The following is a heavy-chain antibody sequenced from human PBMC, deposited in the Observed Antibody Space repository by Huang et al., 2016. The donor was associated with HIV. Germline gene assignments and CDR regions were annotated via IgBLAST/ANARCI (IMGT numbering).Heavy chain of an antibody. CDR3: ARGQGGYYYYYMDV. V-gene: IGHV4-34*01. CDR2: INHSEST. CDR1: GGSFSGYY. Sequence: TCAVYGGSFSGYYGTWIRQPPGKGLEWVGKINHSESTNYNPSLKSRVTISVDTSRNQFPLTLTSVTAADTAVYYCARGQGGYYYYYMDVWGKETTVTVSS. J-gene: IGHJ6*03.